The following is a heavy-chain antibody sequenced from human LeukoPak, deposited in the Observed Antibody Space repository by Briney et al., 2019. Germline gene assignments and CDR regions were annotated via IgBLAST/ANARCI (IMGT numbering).Heavy chain of an antibody. D-gene: IGHD2-15*01. CDR3: AKSSVVVVAAIPDY. J-gene: IGHJ4*02. CDR2: ISSSGSTI. V-gene: IGHV3-11*01. CDR1: GFTFSDYY. Sequence: PGGSLRLSCAASGFTFSDYYMSWIRQAPGKGLEWVSYISSSGSTIYYADSVKGRFTISRDNAKNSLYLQMNSLRAEDTAVYYCAKSSVVVVAAIPDYWGQGTLVTVPS.